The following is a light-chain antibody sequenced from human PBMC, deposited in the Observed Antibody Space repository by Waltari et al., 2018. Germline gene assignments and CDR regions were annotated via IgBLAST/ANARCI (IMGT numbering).Light chain of an antibody. Sequence: DIQMTQSPSSLSASLGDRVNITCRASQSISSYLNWYQQKPGKAPKLLSYAASSLQSGVPSRFSGSGSGTDFTLTISSLQPEDFATYYCQQSYSTPPTFGGGTKVEIK. CDR3: QQSYSTPPT. CDR2: AAS. V-gene: IGKV1-39*01. J-gene: IGKJ4*01. CDR1: QSISSY.